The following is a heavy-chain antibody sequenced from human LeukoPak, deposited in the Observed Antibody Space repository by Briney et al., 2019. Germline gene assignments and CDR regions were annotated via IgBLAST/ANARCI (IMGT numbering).Heavy chain of an antibody. CDR3: ARGNYDFWSGYQMIDY. Sequence: PGGSLRLSCAVSGLTFRSDVMHWVRQAPGKGLEYVSAISSDGGSTFYANSVKGRFIISRDNSKSTLYLQMGSLRAEDMAVYYCARGNYDFWSGYQMIDYWGQGTLVTVSS. J-gene: IGHJ4*02. CDR1: GLTFRSDV. CDR2: ISSDGGST. D-gene: IGHD3-3*01. V-gene: IGHV3-64*01.